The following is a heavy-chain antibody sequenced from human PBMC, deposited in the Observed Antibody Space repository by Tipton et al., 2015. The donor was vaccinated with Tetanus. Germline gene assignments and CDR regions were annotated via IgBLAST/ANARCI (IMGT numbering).Heavy chain of an antibody. Sequence: QMQLVQSGAEVKRPGASLTVSCKASGYTFTGYYLYWVRQAPGQGLEWMGWIDPNSGGTIYAQKFQGRVTMTRDTSISTAYMELSRLRSDDTAVYYCARDRGDYIYYGMDVWGPGTTVTVS. CDR2: IDPNSGGT. V-gene: IGHV1-2*02. D-gene: IGHD3-22*01. CDR3: ARDRGDYIYYGMDV. J-gene: IGHJ6*02. CDR1: GYTFTGYY.